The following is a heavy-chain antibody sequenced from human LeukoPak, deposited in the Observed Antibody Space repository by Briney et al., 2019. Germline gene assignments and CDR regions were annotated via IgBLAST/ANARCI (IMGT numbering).Heavy chain of an antibody. CDR3: VRWSTVTKGGY. CDR2: INTDGSST. CDR1: GFTFDDYA. Sequence: GGSLRLSCAASGFTFDDYAMHWVRQAPGKGLEWVSRINTDGSSTNYADSVKGRFTISRDNAKNTLYLQMDSLRAEDTAVYYCVRWSTVTKGGYWGQGTLVAVSS. J-gene: IGHJ4*02. V-gene: IGHV3-74*01. D-gene: IGHD4-17*01.